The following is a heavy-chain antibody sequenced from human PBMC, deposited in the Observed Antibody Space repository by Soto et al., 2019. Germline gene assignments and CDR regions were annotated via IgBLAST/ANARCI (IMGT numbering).Heavy chain of an antibody. D-gene: IGHD3-3*01. V-gene: IGHV3-13*05. CDR2: IGTAGDP. J-gene: IGHJ4*02. CDR3: ARSPPGFCPDY. Sequence: XGALKLSCATSGVTFSSYDMHWVRQATGKGLEWVSAIGTAGDPYYPGSVKGRFTISRENAKNSLYLQMNSLRAGDTAVYYCARSPPGFCPDYWGQGTLVTVSS. CDR1: GVTFSSYD.